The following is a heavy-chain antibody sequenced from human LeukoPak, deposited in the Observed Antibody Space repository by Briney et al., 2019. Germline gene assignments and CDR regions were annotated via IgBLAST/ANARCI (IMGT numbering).Heavy chain of an antibody. CDR1: GASISSYY. J-gene: IGHJ5*02. Sequence: SETLSLTCTVSGASISSYYWSWIRQPAGKGLEWIGRIYTGGSTSYNPSLKSRVTMSVDTSKNQSSLKLSSVTAADTAVYYCARGVEMATLGGYNWFDPWGQGTLVTVSS. CDR3: ARGVEMATLGGYNWFDP. V-gene: IGHV4-4*07. D-gene: IGHD5-24*01. CDR2: IYTGGST.